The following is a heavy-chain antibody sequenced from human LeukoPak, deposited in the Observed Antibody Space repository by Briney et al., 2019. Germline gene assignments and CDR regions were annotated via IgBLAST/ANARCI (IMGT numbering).Heavy chain of an antibody. Sequence: SETLSLTCSVSGGSISSSSYYWGWIRQPPGKGLEWIGTIYYSGTTYYNPPLKSRVTIFVDTSKKQFSLKLSSVTAADTDVYYCATISGSYPFYFDYWGQGTLVTVSS. CDR3: ATISGSYPFYFDY. CDR1: GGSISSSSYY. D-gene: IGHD1-26*01. V-gene: IGHV4-39*01. J-gene: IGHJ4*02. CDR2: IYYSGTT.